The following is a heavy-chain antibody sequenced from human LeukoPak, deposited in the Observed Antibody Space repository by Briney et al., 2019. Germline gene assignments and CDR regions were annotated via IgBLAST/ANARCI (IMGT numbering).Heavy chain of an antibody. Sequence: QPGGSLRLSCAASGFTFSSYAMSWVRQAPGKGLEWVSAISGSGGSTYYADSVRGRFTISRDNPKNTLYLQMNSLRAEDTAVYYCATYSGPPALAHHWGQGTLVTVSS. CDR2: ISGSGGST. CDR3: ATYSGPPALAHH. V-gene: IGHV3-23*01. J-gene: IGHJ1*01. D-gene: IGHD5-12*01. CDR1: GFTFSSYA.